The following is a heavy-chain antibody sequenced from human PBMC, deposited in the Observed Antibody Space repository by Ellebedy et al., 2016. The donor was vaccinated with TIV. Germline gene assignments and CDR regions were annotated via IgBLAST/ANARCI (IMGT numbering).Heavy chain of an antibody. CDR3: ARESYDFWSGYYSQYYFDY. D-gene: IGHD3-3*01. Sequence: GGSLRLXXAASGFTFSSYAMHWVRQAPGKGLEWVAVISYDGSSKYYADSAKGRFTISRDNSKNTLYLQMNSLRAEDTAVYYCARESYDFWSGYYSQYYFDYWGQGTLVTVSS. V-gene: IGHV3-30-3*01. J-gene: IGHJ4*02. CDR1: GFTFSSYA. CDR2: ISYDGSSK.